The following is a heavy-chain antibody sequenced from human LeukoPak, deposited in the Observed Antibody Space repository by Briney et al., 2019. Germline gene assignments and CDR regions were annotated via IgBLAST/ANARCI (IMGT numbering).Heavy chain of an antibody. J-gene: IGHJ5*02. D-gene: IGHD6-13*01. CDR1: GFTFSSYS. Sequence: GGSLRLSCAVSGFTFSSYSMHWVRQAPGKGLEWVASISYDGSNKDYADSVKGRFTISRDTSKDSLYLQMNSLRAEDTAVYYCARPTKEGSSWYWWFDPWGQGTLVTVSS. CDR3: ARPTKEGSSWYWWFDP. CDR2: ISYDGSNK. V-gene: IGHV3-30-3*01.